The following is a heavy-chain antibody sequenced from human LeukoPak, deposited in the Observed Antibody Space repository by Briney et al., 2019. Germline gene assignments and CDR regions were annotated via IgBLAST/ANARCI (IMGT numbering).Heavy chain of an antibody. V-gene: IGHV4-4*07. J-gene: IGHJ4*02. CDR2: IYTSGTT. CDR3: ARGKVVAGTPGQNSWDY. D-gene: IGHD6-19*01. CDR1: GGSISGYY. Sequence: SETLSLTFTVSGGSISGYYCNWIRQPAGKGLEWIGRIYTSGTTNYNPSLKSRVTMSVDTSKNQFSLRLSSVTAADTAVYYCARGKVVAGTPGQNSWDYWGQGTLVTVSS.